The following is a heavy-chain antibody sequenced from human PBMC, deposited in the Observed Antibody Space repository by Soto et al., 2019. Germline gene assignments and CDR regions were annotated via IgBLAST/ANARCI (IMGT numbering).Heavy chain of an antibody. CDR1: GGSVSSGSYY. D-gene: IGHD2-8*01. Sequence: SETLSLTCTVSGGSVSSGSYYWSWLRQPPGKGLEWIGNIYYSGSTNYNPSLKRRVTISVDTSKNQFTLKLSSVTAADTDVYYCARGLYCTNGVCFDYWGQGTLVTVSS. CDR3: ARGLYCTNGVCFDY. J-gene: IGHJ4*02. CDR2: IYYSGST. V-gene: IGHV4-61*01.